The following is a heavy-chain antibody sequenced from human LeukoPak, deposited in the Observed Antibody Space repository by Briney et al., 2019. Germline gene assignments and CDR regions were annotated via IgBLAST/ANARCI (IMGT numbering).Heavy chain of an antibody. CDR2: IKSKTDDGTT. Sequence: GGSLRLSCAASGFIFTNAWMGWVRQAPGKGLGWVGLIKSKTDDGTTDYAAPVKGRFTISRDDSKNTLFLQMNSLKTEDTAVYYCSSQASSFDYWGQGTLVTVSS. J-gene: IGHJ4*02. V-gene: IGHV3-15*01. CDR3: SSQASSFDY. CDR1: GFIFTNAW.